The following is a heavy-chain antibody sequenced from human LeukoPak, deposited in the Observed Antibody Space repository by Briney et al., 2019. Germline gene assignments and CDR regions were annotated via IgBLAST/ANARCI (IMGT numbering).Heavy chain of an antibody. V-gene: IGHV2-5*01. CDR1: GFSLSTSGVG. Sequence: SGPTLVKPTQTLTLTCTFSGFSLSTSGVGVGWIRQPPGKALEWLALIYWNDDKRYSPSLKSRLIITKDTSKNQVVLTMTNMDPVDTATYYCALVVTYYYDSSGKFDYWGQGTLVTVSS. CDR3: ALVVTYYYDSSGKFDY. CDR2: IYWNDDK. J-gene: IGHJ4*02. D-gene: IGHD3-22*01.